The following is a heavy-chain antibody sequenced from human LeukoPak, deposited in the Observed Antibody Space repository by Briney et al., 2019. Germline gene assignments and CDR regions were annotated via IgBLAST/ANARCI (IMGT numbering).Heavy chain of an antibody. CDR2: IYHSGST. J-gene: IGHJ4*02. D-gene: IGHD2-2*01. CDR1: VGSICSGGSF. Sequence: SETLSLTCAVSVGSICSGGSFWSWVRQPPGKGLEWIGYIYHSGSTYYNPSLKSRVTISVDRSKNQFSLKLSSVTAADTAVYYCARRVVPAATFDYWGQGTLVTVSS. V-gene: IGHV4-30-2*01. CDR3: ARRVVPAATFDY.